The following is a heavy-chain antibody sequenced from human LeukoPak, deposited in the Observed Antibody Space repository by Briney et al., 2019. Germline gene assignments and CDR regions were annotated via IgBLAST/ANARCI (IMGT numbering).Heavy chain of an antibody. J-gene: IGHJ4*02. CDR2: ISGSSGST. CDR1: GFTLSSFA. V-gene: IGHV3-23*01. Sequence: GGSLRLSCAASGFTLSSFAMSWVRQAPGKGLEWVSVISGSSGSTHYADSVKGRFTVTRDISKNTLYLQMNRLRADDTAVYYCAKDRFYDILTGYPEYWGQGTLVTVSS. D-gene: IGHD3-9*01. CDR3: AKDRFYDILTGYPEY.